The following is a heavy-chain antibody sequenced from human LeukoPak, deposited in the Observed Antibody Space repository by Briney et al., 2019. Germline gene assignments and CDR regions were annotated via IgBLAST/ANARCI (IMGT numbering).Heavy chain of an antibody. J-gene: IGHJ4*02. V-gene: IGHV3-74*01. CDR1: GFTFNNYW. Sequence: GGSLKLSCAASGFTFNNYWVHWVRQAPGKGLVWVSRIDSDGSNTNYADSVKGRFTVSRDNAKNTLYLQMNSLRAEDTAVYYCARDDYGDYYFDYWGQGTLVTVSS. CDR3: ARDDYGDYYFDY. CDR2: IDSDGSNT. D-gene: IGHD4-17*01.